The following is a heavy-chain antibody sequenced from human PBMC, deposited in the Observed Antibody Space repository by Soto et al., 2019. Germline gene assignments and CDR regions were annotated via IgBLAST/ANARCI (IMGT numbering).Heavy chain of an antibody. Sequence: GGSLRLSCAASGFTFSSYWMSWVRQAPGKGLEWVANIKQDGSERYYVDSVKGRFTISRDNAKNSLYLQMNSLRAEDTAVYYCARDCDCVWGSYRWGYYFDYWGQGTLVTVSS. J-gene: IGHJ4*02. D-gene: IGHD3-16*02. CDR3: ARDCDCVWGSYRWGYYFDY. CDR2: IKQDGSER. V-gene: IGHV3-7*01. CDR1: GFTFSSYW.